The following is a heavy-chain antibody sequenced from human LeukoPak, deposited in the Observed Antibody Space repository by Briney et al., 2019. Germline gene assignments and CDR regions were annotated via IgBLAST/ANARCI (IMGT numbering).Heavy chain of an antibody. Sequence: SETLSLTCAVSGGSISSGGYSWSWIRQPPGKGLEWIGYIYYSGSTNYNPSLKSRVTISVDTSKNQFSLKLSSVTAADTAVYYCARRGVAGRGFDYWGQGTLVTVSS. V-gene: IGHV4-61*08. J-gene: IGHJ4*02. CDR2: IYYSGST. D-gene: IGHD6-19*01. CDR3: ARRGVAGRGFDY. CDR1: GGSISSGGYS.